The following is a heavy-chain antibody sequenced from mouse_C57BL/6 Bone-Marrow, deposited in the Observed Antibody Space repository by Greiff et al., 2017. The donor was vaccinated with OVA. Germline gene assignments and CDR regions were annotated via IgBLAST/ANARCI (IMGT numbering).Heavy chain of an antibody. V-gene: IGHV1-82*01. CDR1: GYAFSSSW. J-gene: IGHJ2*01. D-gene: IGHD1-1*01. Sequence: VQLQQSGPELVKPGASVKISCKASGYAFSSSWMNWVKQRPGKGLEWIGRIYPGDGDTNYNGKFKGKATLTADKSSSTAYMQLSSLTSEDSAVYFCARCDTTVVAHFDYWGQGTTLTVSS. CDR2: IYPGDGDT. CDR3: ARCDTTVVAHFDY.